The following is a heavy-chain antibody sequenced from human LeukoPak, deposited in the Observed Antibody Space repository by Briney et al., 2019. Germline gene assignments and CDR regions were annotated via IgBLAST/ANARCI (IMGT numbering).Heavy chain of an antibody. V-gene: IGHV4-34*01. Sequence: SETLSLTCAVYGGSFSGYYWSWIRQPPGKGLEWIGEINHSGSTYYKPSLKSRVTISLDTSKNQFSLKLSSVTAADTAVYYCARRGDIWGQGTMVTVSS. J-gene: IGHJ3*02. CDR3: ARRGDI. CDR2: INHSGST. CDR1: GGSFSGYY.